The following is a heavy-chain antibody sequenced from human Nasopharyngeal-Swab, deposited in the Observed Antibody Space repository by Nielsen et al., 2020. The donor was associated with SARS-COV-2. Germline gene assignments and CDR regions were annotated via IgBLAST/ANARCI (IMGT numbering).Heavy chain of an antibody. CDR2: ISAYNGNT. D-gene: IGHD6-6*01. CDR1: GYTFTSYG. V-gene: IGHV1-18*01. CDR3: ARDHGSSSLNYYYYYYMDV. Sequence: ASVKVSCKASGYTFTSYGISWVRQAPGQGLEWMGWISAYNGNTNYAQKLQGRVTMTTDTSTSTAYMGLRSLRSDDTAVYYCARDHGSSSLNYYYYYYMDVWGKGTTVTVSS. J-gene: IGHJ6*03.